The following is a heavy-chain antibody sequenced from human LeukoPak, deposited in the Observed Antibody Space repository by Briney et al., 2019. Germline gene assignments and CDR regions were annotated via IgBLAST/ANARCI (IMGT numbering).Heavy chain of an antibody. V-gene: IGHV3-21*01. Sequence: GGSLRLSCAASGFTFSSYSMNWVRQAPGKGLEWVSSISSSSSYIYYADSVKGRFTISRDNAKNSLYLQMNSLSAEDTAVYYCATRFVEAVVVVAAAPRHYYGMDVWGQGTTVTVSS. CDR2: ISSSSSYI. D-gene: IGHD2-15*01. CDR1: GFTFSSYS. CDR3: ATRFVEAVVVVAAAPRHYYGMDV. J-gene: IGHJ6*02.